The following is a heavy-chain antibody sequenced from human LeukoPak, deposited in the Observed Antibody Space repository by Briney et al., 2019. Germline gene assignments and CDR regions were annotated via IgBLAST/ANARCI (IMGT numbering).Heavy chain of an antibody. Sequence: SETLSLTCTVSGGSISSGTYYWGWIRQHPGKGLEWIGYIYYSGRTYYNPSLKSRVTISVDTSKNQFSLKLSSVTAADTAVYYCARGSQYSSGWPDGFDIWGQGTMVTVSS. D-gene: IGHD6-19*01. CDR3: ARGSQYSSGWPDGFDI. J-gene: IGHJ3*02. CDR1: GGSISSGTYY. V-gene: IGHV4-31*03. CDR2: IYYSGRT.